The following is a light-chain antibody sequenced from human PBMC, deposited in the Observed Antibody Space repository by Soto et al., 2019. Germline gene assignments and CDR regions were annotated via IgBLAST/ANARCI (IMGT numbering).Light chain of an antibody. CDR3: QQYNNWPRT. CDR1: QSVSSN. CDR2: GAS. J-gene: IGKJ1*01. V-gene: IGKV3-15*01. Sequence: EIVMTQSPATLSVSPGERATLSCRASQSVSSNLARYQQKPGQAPRLLIYGASTRATAIPARFSGRGSGTEFTLTISSLQSEDFAVYYCQQYNNWPRTFGQGTKVDIK.